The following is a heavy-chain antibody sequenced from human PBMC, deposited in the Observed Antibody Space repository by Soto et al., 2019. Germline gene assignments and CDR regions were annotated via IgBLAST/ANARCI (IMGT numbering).Heavy chain of an antibody. D-gene: IGHD2-21*01. CDR2: ILPVLWNT. J-gene: IGHJ4*02. V-gene: IGHV1-69*16. Sequence: QVQLVQSGPQVKKPGSSVKVSCTASGGTFGRYTISWVRQAPGQGLEWMGGILPVLWNTNVAHRFQDRLTFTADESTSTAYLELSSLRPEDTAVYYFARGSVVFTWTNAPFAHWGQGILVTVSS. CDR3: ARGSVVFTWTNAPFAH. CDR1: GGTFGRYT.